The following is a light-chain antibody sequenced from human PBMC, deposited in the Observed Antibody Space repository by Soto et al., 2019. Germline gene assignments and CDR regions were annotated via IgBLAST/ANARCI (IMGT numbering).Light chain of an antibody. CDR1: KLGDKY. J-gene: IGLJ2*01. CDR2: QDT. CDR3: QAWDSSTVV. Sequence: SYELPQPPSLSVSPGPTASLTCSGDKLGDKYACWYQQQPGQSPLLVIYQDTKRPSGIPERFSGSNSGNTATLTISGTQAMDEADYYCQAWDSSTVVFGGGTKVTVL. V-gene: IGLV3-1*01.